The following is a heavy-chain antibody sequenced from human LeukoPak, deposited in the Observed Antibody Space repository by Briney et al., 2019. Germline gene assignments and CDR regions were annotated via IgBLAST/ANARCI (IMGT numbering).Heavy chain of an antibody. D-gene: IGHD2-2*01. CDR1: GYTFTEYD. CDR2: INPNSGGT. J-gene: IGHJ5*02. V-gene: IGHV1-2*02. Sequence: GASVKVSCKASGYTFTEYDMHWVRQAPGQGLEWMGWINPNSGGTNYAQKFQGRVTMTRDTSISTAYMELSRLRSDDTAVYYCARGGWSLGYCSSSSCLDWFDLWGQGTLVTVSS. CDR3: ARGGWSLGYCSSSSCLDWFDL.